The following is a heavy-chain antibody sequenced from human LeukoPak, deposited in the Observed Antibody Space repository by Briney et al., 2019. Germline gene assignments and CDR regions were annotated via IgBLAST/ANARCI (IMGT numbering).Heavy chain of an antibody. CDR3: ARGEFGDYYYFYMDV. Sequence: GGSLRLSCAASGFTFSSYSMNWVRQAPGKGLEWVSSITSSNNYIYYGDSVKGRFTISRDDATNSLFLQMNSLRAEDTATYYCARGEFGDYYYFYMDVWGKGTTVTVSS. CDR1: GFTFSSYS. CDR2: ITSSNNYI. D-gene: IGHD2/OR15-2a*01. V-gene: IGHV3-21*01. J-gene: IGHJ6*03.